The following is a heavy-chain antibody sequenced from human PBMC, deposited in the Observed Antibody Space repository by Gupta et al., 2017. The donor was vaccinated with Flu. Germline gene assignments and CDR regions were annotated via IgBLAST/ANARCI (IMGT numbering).Heavy chain of an antibody. CDR2: INNVAGST. D-gene: IGHD3-22*01. CDR3: AKGFSSGFKYDAFEI. Sequence: EVQLLESGGGLVQPGGSLKLSCAASGFTFSSYVMGWVRQTPGKGLEWVSTINNVAGSTFYADSMKGRFTISRDNSKNTLYLQMNSLRGEDTAIYYCAKGFSSGFKYDAFEIWGQGTMVSVSS. J-gene: IGHJ3*02. CDR1: GFTFSSYV. V-gene: IGHV3-23*01.